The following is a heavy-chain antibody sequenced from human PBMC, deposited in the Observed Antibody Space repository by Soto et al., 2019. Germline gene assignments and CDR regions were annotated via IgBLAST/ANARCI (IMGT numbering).Heavy chain of an antibody. CDR3: ASLNNFTPFDY. CDR1: GGSFRGYL. V-gene: IGHV4-34*01. Sequence: PSETLSLTRPVYGGSFRGYLRSLVRLPLGVVVEWIGEINHSGGTSYNPSLKSRVTISVDTSKSQFSLKLTSVTAADRAVYYCASLNNFTPFDYWGQGTLVTVSS. CDR2: INHSGGT. J-gene: IGHJ4*02.